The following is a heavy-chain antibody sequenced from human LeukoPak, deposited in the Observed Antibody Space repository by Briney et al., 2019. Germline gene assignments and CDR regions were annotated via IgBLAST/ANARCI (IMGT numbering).Heavy chain of an antibody. CDR3: ARVLAAAGTFGGYYFDY. Sequence: GGSLRLSCAASGFSFSGYWMTRVRQAPGKGLGWVANIKEDGSEKYYADFVKGRFTISRDNAKNSLDLQMNSLRAEDTAVYYCARVLAAAGTFGGYYFDYWGQGTLVTVSS. CDR1: GFSFSGYW. J-gene: IGHJ4*02. CDR2: IKEDGSEK. V-gene: IGHV3-7*03. D-gene: IGHD6-13*01.